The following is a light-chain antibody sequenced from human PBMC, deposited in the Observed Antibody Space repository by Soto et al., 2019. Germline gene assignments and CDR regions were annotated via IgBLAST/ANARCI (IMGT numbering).Light chain of an antibody. CDR1: SSDVGGYNY. J-gene: IGLJ3*02. CDR3: SSYTSSSTPV. CDR2: DVS. Sequence: QSALTQPASVSGSPGQSITISCTGTSSDVGGYNYVSWDQQHPGKAPKLMIYDVSNRPSGVSNRFSGSKSGNTASLTISGLQAEDEADYYCSSYTSSSTPVFGGGTKVTVL. V-gene: IGLV2-14*01.